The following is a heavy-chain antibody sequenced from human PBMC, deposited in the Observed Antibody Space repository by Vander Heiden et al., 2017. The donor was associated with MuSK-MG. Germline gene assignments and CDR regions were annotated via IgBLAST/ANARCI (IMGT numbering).Heavy chain of an antibody. CDR3: AKDRYSSTQASNFDN. J-gene: IGHJ4*02. D-gene: IGHD5-12*01. V-gene: IGHV3-23*01. Sequence: EVQLLESGGGLVQPGGSLRLSCVASGFTFSTYAMSWVRQAPGGGPEWVSGISGSSVSTYYADSVKGRFTIFRDNSQNTLYMDMSGLRTDDSALYYCAKDRYSSTQASNFDNWGQGTLVTVYS. CDR1: GFTFSTYA. CDR2: ISGSSVST.